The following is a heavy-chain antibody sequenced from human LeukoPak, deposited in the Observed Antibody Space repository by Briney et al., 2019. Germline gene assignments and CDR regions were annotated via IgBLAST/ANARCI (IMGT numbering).Heavy chain of an antibody. CDR2: ISGSGHSA. CDR1: GFTSSTYA. V-gene: IGHV3-23*01. D-gene: IGHD6-19*01. Sequence: PGGSLRLSCAASGFTSSTYAMSWVRQAPGNGLEWVSGISGSGHSAYYADSVKGRFTISRDNSQNTLYLQMTSLRAEDTAVYYCAKAVRNSGWYKDSWGQGTLVTVSS. J-gene: IGHJ4*02. CDR3: AKAVRNSGWYKDS.